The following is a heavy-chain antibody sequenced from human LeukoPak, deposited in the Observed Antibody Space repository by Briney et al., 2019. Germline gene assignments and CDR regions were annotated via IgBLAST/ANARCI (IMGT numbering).Heavy chain of an antibody. J-gene: IGHJ3*02. CDR1: GGSISSSSYY. CDR2: IYYSGST. V-gene: IGHV4-39*07. CDR3: ARDLLPRITMIVGDSFDI. D-gene: IGHD3-22*01. Sequence: PSGTLSLTCAVSGGSISSSSYYWGWIRQPPGKGLEWIGSIYYSGSTYYNPSLKSRVTISVDTSKNQFSLKLSSVTAADTAVYYCARDLLPRITMIVGDSFDIWGQGTMVTVSS.